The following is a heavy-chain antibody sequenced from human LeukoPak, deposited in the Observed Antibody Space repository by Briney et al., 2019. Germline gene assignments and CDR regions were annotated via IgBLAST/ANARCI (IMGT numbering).Heavy chain of an antibody. D-gene: IGHD6-13*01. V-gene: IGHV1-69*04. J-gene: IGHJ4*02. CDR2: IIPILAIA. CDR3: ARDPLTIAAAGPYFDS. CDR1: GGTFSSYA. Sequence: SVKVSCKASGGTFSSYAISWVRQAPGQGLEWMGRIIPILAIANYAQKFQGRVTITADKSTSTAYMELSSLRSEDTAVYYCARDPLTIAAAGPYFDSWGLGTLVTVSS.